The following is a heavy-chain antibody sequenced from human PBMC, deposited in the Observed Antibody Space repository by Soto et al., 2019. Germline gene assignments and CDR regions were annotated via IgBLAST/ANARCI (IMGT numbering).Heavy chain of an antibody. Sequence: PGGSLRLSCTASGFTLNNHAMSWVRRAPGKGLEWVSVISGSDGSTYYTDSVRGRFSISRDSSKNTLYLQMSSLRAEDTAVYYCASPPRATVTDNIFDFWGPGTLVTVSS. CDR1: GFTLNNHA. D-gene: IGHD4-17*01. J-gene: IGHJ4*02. CDR3: ASPPRATVTDNIFDF. CDR2: ISGSDGST. V-gene: IGHV3-23*01.